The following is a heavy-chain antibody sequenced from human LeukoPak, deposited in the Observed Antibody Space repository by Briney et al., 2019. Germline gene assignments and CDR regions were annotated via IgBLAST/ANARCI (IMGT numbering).Heavy chain of an antibody. Sequence: GSLRLSCAASGFTFSSYWMSWVRQAPGKGLEWVANIKQDGSEKYYVDSVKGRFTISRDNAKNSLYLQMNSLRAEDTAVYYCARDQSSGWYRGPYYYYYYYMDVWGKGTTVTVSS. CDR1: GFTFSSYW. J-gene: IGHJ6*03. V-gene: IGHV3-7*01. D-gene: IGHD6-19*01. CDR3: ARDQSSGWYRGPYYYYYYYMDV. CDR2: IKQDGSEK.